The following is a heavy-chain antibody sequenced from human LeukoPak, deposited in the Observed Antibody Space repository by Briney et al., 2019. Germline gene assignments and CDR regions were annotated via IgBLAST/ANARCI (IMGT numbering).Heavy chain of an antibody. CDR3: AKSNGYGLVDI. V-gene: IGHV4-34*12. CDR2: IFYSGST. D-gene: IGHD3-10*01. Sequence: SETLSLTCAVYGGSFSGYYWSWVRQPPGKGLEWIGNIFYSGSTYYSPSLKSRVTISLDTSRNQFSLKLNSVTAADTAVYYCAKSNGYGLVDIWGQGTMVTVSS. CDR1: GGSFSGYY. J-gene: IGHJ3*02.